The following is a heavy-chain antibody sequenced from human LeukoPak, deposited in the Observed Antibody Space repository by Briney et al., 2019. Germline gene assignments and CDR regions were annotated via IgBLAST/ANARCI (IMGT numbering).Heavy chain of an antibody. CDR2: ISGSGGST. V-gene: IGHV3-23*01. J-gene: IGHJ4*02. CDR3: AIDHTVTNIIDY. D-gene: IGHD4-17*01. CDR1: GLTFSSYA. Sequence: GGSLRLSCAASGLTFSSYAMSWVRQAPGKGLEWVSAISGSGGSTYYADSVKGRFTISRDNSKNTLYLQMNSLRAEDTAVYYCAIDHTVTNIIDYWGQGTLVTVSS.